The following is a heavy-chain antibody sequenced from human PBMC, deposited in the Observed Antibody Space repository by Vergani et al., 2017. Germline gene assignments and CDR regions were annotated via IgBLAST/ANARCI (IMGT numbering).Heavy chain of an antibody. D-gene: IGHD3-22*01. CDR3: ARLSYDTTPYLQGGYDC. J-gene: IGHJ4*02. CDR2: ISARYPST. CDR1: GFTFSACP. V-gene: IGHV3-23*04. Sequence: VQLVESGGGVIQPGGSVRLSCAASGFTFSACPMTWVRQAPGKGLEWVSAISARYPSTYYADSVKGRFTISRDNSKNMLCLQMNSQRAEDTAVYYCARLSYDTTPYLQGGYDCWGQGTLVSVSS.